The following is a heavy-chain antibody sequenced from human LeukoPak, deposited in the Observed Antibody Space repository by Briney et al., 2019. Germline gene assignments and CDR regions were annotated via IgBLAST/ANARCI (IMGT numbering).Heavy chain of an antibody. CDR3: ARQDGITMIVGPMDV. J-gene: IGHJ6*02. CDR2: IYPGDSDT. CDR1: GYSFTSYW. Sequence: GESLKISCKGSGYSFTSYWIGWVRPMPGKGLEWMGIIYPGDSDTRYSPSFQGQVTISADKSISTAYLQWSSLKASDTAMYYCARQDGITMIVGPMDVWGQGTTVTVSS. D-gene: IGHD3-22*01. V-gene: IGHV5-51*01.